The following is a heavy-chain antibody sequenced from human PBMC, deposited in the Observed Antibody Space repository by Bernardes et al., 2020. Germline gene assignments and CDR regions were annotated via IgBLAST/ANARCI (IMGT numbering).Heavy chain of an antibody. CDR1: GYSFTSYW. CDR3: ARAVGCGGDCYYYYGMDV. Sequence: GESLKISCKGSGYSFTSYWIGWVRQMPGKGLEWMGIIYPGDSDTRYSPSFQGQVTISADKSISTAYLQWSSLKASDTAMYYCARAVGCGGDCYYYYGMDVWGQGTTVTVSS. V-gene: IGHV5-51*01. D-gene: IGHD2-21*01. CDR2: IYPGDSDT. J-gene: IGHJ6*02.